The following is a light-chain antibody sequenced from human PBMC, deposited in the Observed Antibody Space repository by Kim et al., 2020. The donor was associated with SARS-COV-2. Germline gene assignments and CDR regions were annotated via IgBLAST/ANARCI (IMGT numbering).Light chain of an antibody. V-gene: IGKV1D-12*01. J-gene: IGKJ2*01. CDR2: GAS. Sequence: SASVGDSVTITCRASQGISRRLAWYQQKPGKAPNLLIYGASTLQSGVPSRFSGSGSGTDFTLTISSLQPEDFATYSCQQTNSFPRTFGPGTKLEI. CDR1: QGISRR. CDR3: QQTNSFPRT.